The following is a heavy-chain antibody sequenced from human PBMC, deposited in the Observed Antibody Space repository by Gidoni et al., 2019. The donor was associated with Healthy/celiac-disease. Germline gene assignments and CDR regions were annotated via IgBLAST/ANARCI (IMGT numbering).Heavy chain of an antibody. CDR3: ARPRVIGRIEAFDI. CDR2: ISSSSSYT. Sequence: QVQLVESGGGLVKPGGSLRLSCAASGFTFSDYYMRWIRQAPGKGLEWVSYISSSSSYTNYADSVKGRFTISRDNAKNSLYLQMNSLRAEDTAVYYCARPRVIGRIEAFDIWGQGTMVTVSS. J-gene: IGHJ3*02. D-gene: IGHD3-10*01. CDR1: GFTFSDYY. V-gene: IGHV3-11*05.